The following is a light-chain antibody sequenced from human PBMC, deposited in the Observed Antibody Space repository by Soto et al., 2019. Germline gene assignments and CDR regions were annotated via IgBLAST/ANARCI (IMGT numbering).Light chain of an antibody. CDR1: SSDVGGYNY. CDR2: EVS. CDR3: SSYGGSNTVV. V-gene: IGLV2-8*01. Sequence: QSALTQPPSASGSPGQSVTISCTGSSSDVGGYNYVSWYQQHPGKAPKLMIYEVSKRPSGVPDRLSGSKSGNTASLTVSGRQAEDEAYSYCSSYGGSNTVVFGGGTKLTVL. J-gene: IGLJ2*01.